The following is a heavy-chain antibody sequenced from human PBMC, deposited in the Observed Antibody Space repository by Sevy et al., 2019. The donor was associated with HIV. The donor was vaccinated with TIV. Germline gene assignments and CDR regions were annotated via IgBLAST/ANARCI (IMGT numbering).Heavy chain of an antibody. D-gene: IGHD6-19*01. CDR1: GDSVSSNNAA. CDR3: ARSVAALDFWYFDL. J-gene: IGHJ2*01. CDR2: TYYKSKGFS. V-gene: IGHV6-1*01. Sequence: SQTLSLTCAISGDSVSSNNAAWNWIRQSPSRGLEWLGRTYYKSKGFSHFAVSVKSRMTITPDTSKNQFSLQLNSVTPEDTAVYYCARSVAALDFWYFDLWGRGTLVTVSS.